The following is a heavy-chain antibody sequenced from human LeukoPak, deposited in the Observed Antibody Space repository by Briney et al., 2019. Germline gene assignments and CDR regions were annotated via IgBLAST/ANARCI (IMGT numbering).Heavy chain of an antibody. V-gene: IGHV3-11*01. D-gene: IGHD1-1*01. Sequence: GGSLRLSCAASGFTFSDYYMSWIRQAPGKGLEWFSYISSSGSTIYYADSVKGRFTISRDNAKNSLYLQMNSLRAEDTAVYYCAREEVTAGPYNWFDPWGQGTLVTVSS. CDR2: ISSSGSTI. J-gene: IGHJ5*02. CDR3: AREEVTAGPYNWFDP. CDR1: GFTFSDYY.